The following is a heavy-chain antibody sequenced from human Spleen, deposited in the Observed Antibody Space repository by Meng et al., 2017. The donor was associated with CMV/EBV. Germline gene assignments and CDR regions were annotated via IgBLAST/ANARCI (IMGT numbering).Heavy chain of an antibody. CDR2: IYYSGST. Sequence: GSLRLSCTVSGGSVSSGSYYWSWIRQPPGKGLEWIGYIYYSGSTNYNPSLKSRVTISVDTSKNQFSLKLSPVTAADTAVYFCARGVDYYYGMDVWGQGTTVTVSS. J-gene: IGHJ6*02. CDR1: GGSVSSGSYY. V-gene: IGHV4-61*01. CDR3: ARGVDYYYGMDV. D-gene: IGHD3-10*01.